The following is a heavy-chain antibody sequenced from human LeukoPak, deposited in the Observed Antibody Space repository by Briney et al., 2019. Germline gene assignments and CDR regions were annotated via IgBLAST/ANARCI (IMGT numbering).Heavy chain of an antibody. J-gene: IGHJ4*02. V-gene: IGHV3-20*04. D-gene: IGHD6-13*01. CDR1: GFTFEDYG. CDR2: MKWNGSST. Sequence: GGSLRLSCAASGFTFEDYGMSWGRQAPGPGQEWVSAMKWNGSSTGYADSVKGRFTISRDNAKNSLYLQMNSLRAEDTAVYYCARGTTLAAAGTPFDYWGQGTLVTVSS. CDR3: ARGTTLAAAGTPFDY.